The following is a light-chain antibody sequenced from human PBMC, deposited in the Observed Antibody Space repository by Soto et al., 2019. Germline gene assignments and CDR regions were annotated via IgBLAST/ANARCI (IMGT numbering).Light chain of an antibody. CDR1: QSISSY. V-gene: IGKV1-9*01. Sequence: IHMTHSPSSLSASLLYRVTSTFRASQSISSYLNWYQQKPGKAPRLLIYAASTLQSGVPSRFSGSGSGTEFTLTISSLQPEDFATYYCQQLNSYPLTFGGGTKVDIK. J-gene: IGKJ4*01. CDR2: AAS. CDR3: QQLNSYPLT.